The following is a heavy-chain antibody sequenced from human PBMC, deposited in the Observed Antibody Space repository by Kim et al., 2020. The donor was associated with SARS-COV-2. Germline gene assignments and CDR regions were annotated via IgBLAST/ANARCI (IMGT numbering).Heavy chain of an antibody. CDR2: IYYSGST. J-gene: IGHJ6*02. D-gene: IGHD3-3*01. CDR3: ARDLNGWSGSSYYYGMDV. CDR1: GGSISSYY. V-gene: IGHV4-59*13. Sequence: SETLSLTCTVSGGSISSYYWSWIRQPPGKGLEWIGYIYYSGSTNYNPSLKSRVTISVDTYKNQFPLKLSSVTAADTAVYYCARDLNGWSGSSYYYGMDVWGQGTTVTVSS.